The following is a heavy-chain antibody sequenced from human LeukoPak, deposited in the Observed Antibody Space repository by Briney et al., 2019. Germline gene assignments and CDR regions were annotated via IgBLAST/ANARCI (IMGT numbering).Heavy chain of an antibody. V-gene: IGHV3-30*18. CDR3: VKDQRS. Sequence: GGSLRLSCAASGFTFSSYGMHWVRQAPGKGLEWVAVISYDGSNKYYADSVKGRFTISRDNSKNTLYLQMNSLRAEDTAIYYCVKDQRSWGQGTLVTVSS. J-gene: IGHJ5*02. CDR1: GFTFSSYG. CDR2: ISYDGSNK.